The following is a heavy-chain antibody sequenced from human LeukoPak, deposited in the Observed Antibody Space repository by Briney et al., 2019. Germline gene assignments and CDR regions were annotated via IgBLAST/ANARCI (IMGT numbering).Heavy chain of an antibody. V-gene: IGHV1-69*06. J-gene: IGHJ3*02. CDR2: IIPIFGTA. Sequence: RASVKVSCKASGGTFSSYAISWVRQAPGQGLEWMGSIIPIFGTADYAQKLQGRVTITADKSTSTAYMELSSLRSEDTAVYYCARASIVVVVAAKVAAFDIWGQGTMVTVSS. CDR3: ARASIVVVVAAKVAAFDI. CDR1: GGTFSSYA. D-gene: IGHD2-15*01.